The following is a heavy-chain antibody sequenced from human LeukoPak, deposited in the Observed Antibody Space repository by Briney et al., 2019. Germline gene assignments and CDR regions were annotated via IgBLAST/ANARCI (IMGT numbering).Heavy chain of an antibody. CDR3: ASDGETTHLGIAVAAPFDY. V-gene: IGHV3-30-3*01. Sequence: GGSLRLSCAASGFTFSSYAMHWVRQAPGKGLEWVAVISYDGSNKYYADSVKGRFTISRDNSKNTLYLQMNSLRAEDTAVYYCASDGETTHLGIAVAAPFDYWGQGTLVTVSS. D-gene: IGHD6-19*01. J-gene: IGHJ4*02. CDR2: ISYDGSNK. CDR1: GFTFSSYA.